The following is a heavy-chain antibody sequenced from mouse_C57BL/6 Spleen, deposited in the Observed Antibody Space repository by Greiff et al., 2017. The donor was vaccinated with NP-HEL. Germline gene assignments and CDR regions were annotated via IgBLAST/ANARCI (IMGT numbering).Heavy chain of an antibody. V-gene: IGHV3-6*01. D-gene: IGHD2-4*01. CDR3: ARRGIYYDYDGGGYFDY. J-gene: IGHJ2*01. CDR2: ISYDGSN. CDR1: GYSITSGYY. Sequence: DVKLQESGPGLVKPSQSLSLTCSVTGYSITSGYYWNWIRQFPGNKLEWMGYISYDGSNNYNPSLKNRISITRDTSKNQFFLKLNSVTTEDTATYYCARRGIYYDYDGGGYFDYWGQGTTLTVSS.